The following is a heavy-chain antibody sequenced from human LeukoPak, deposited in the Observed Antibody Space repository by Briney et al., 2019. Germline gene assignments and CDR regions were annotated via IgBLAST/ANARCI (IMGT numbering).Heavy chain of an antibody. CDR2: INHSGTT. Sequence: SETLSLTCTVSGGSISSSSYYWGWIRQPPGKGLEWIGEINHSGTTNYNPSLQSRVTISVDTSKNQFSLKLSSVTAADTAVYYCARDPYYYDSSSDYWGQGTLVTVSS. J-gene: IGHJ4*02. V-gene: IGHV4-39*07. CDR1: GGSISSSSYY. CDR3: ARDPYYYDSSSDY. D-gene: IGHD3-22*01.